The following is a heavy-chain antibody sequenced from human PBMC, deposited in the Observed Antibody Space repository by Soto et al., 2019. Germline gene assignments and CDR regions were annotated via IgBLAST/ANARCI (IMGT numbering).Heavy chain of an antibody. Sequence: GGSLRLSCAASGFTFSGPAMHWVRQASGKRLEWVGRIRSKANSYATAYAASVKGRFTISRDDSKNTAYLQMNSLKTEDTAVYYCTSTSGGWYHYYYGMDVWGQGTTVTVSS. CDR2: IRSKANSYAT. CDR1: GFTFSGPA. D-gene: IGHD6-19*01. CDR3: TSTSGGWYHYYYGMDV. V-gene: IGHV3-73*01. J-gene: IGHJ6*02.